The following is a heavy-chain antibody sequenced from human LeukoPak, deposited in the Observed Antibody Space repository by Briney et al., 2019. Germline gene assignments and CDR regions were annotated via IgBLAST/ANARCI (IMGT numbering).Heavy chain of an antibody. J-gene: IGHJ4*02. CDR1: GFTVSSNY. Sequence: GGSLRLSCAASGFTVSSNYMSWVRQAPGKGLEWVSVIYSGGSTYYADSVKGGFTISRDNSKNTLYLQMNSLRAEDTAVYYCARGYGSSWYGYWGQGTLVTVSS. CDR2: IYSGGST. V-gene: IGHV3-66*01. D-gene: IGHD6-13*01. CDR3: ARGYGSSWYGY.